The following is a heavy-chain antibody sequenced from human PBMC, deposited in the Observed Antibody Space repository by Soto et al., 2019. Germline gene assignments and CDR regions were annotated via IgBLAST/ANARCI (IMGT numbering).Heavy chain of an antibody. J-gene: IGHJ4*02. CDR2: INHSGTV. CDR3: ARAGAALVRGSIGGFDY. CDR1: GGAFNGYY. D-gene: IGHD3-10*01. V-gene: IGHV4-34*01. Sequence: QVHLQQWGAGLLKPSETLSLTCAVNGGAFNGYYWTWIRQSPGKGLQVIGEINHSGTVDYNPSIKSRVTFSIDTSNKQSSLPLTSVTAADTAVYYCARAGAALVRGSIGGFDYWGQGTLVTVSS.